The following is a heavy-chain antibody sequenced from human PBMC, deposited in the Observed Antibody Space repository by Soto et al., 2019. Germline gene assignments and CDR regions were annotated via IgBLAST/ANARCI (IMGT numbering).Heavy chain of an antibody. CDR2: ISYDGSNK. CDR1: GFTFISYA. D-gene: IGHD3-22*01. J-gene: IGHJ3*02. Sequence: GGSLRLSCAASGFTFISYAMHWVRQAPGKGLEWVAVISYDGSNKYYADSVKGRFTISRDNSKNTLYLQMNSLRAEDTAVYYCARDRAMIVVVSDAFDIWGQGTMVTVSS. V-gene: IGHV3-30-3*01. CDR3: ARDRAMIVVVSDAFDI.